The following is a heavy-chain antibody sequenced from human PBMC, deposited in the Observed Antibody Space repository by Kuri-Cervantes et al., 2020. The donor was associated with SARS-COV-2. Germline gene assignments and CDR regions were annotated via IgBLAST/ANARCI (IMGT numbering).Heavy chain of an antibody. CDR1: GFTVSSNY. Sequence: GRPLRLSCEPSGFTVSSNYMNWVRQAPGKGLEWVASISSSSSYIYYADSVKGRFTISRDNAKNSLYLQMNSQRAEDTAVYYCARVRNDYYYYCYMDVWGKGATITVSS. J-gene: IGHJ6*03. V-gene: IGHV3-21*01. CDR2: ISSSSSYI. CDR3: ARVRNDYYYYCYMDV.